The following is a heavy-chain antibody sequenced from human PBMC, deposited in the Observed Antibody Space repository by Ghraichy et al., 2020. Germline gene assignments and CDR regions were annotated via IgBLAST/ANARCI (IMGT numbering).Heavy chain of an antibody. V-gene: IGHV3-48*02. CDR3: ARGSKVVRFYYYDGMDV. CDR1: GFTLSGYS. J-gene: IGHJ6*02. CDR2: ITSSGRTI. Sequence: LSLTCVGSGFTLSGYSMNWVRQSPGKGLEWVSYITSSGRTISYADSVKGRFTISRDNAQNSLHLQMNNLRDEDTAVYYCARGSKVVRFYYYDGMDVWGQGTTVTVSS. D-gene: IGHD4-23*01.